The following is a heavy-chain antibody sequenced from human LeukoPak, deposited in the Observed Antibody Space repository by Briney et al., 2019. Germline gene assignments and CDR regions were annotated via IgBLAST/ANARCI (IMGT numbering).Heavy chain of an antibody. Sequence: PGGSLRLSCAASGFTFDDYAMHWVRQAPGKGLEWVSLISWDGGSTYYADSVKGRFTISRDSSKNSLYLQMNSLRAEDTALYYCAKDYSKDYYYYYYMDVWGKGTTVTVSS. CDR1: GFTFDDYA. J-gene: IGHJ6*03. CDR2: ISWDGGST. CDR3: AKDYSKDYYYYYYMDV. V-gene: IGHV3-43D*03. D-gene: IGHD2-15*01.